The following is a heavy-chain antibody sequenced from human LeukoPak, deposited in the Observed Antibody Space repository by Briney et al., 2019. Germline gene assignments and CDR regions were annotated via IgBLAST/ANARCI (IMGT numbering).Heavy chain of an antibody. V-gene: IGHV1-18*01. CDR2: ISADNGNT. CDR3: ARDKKEDVYYYGSGSFGPRVNSLDY. D-gene: IGHD3-10*01. CDR1: GYTFTNYG. J-gene: IGHJ4*02. Sequence: GASVKVSCKASGYTFTNYGISWVRQAPGQGLEWMGWISADNGNTYYTQNFQGRVSMTTDTSTSTAYMELRSLRSDDTAVYYCARDKKEDVYYYGSGSFGPRVNSLDYWGQGTLVTVSS.